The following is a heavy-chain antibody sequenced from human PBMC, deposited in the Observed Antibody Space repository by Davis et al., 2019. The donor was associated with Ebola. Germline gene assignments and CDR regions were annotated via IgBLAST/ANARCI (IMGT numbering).Heavy chain of an antibody. CDR3: ARGQLTSNIVVVTASHFDY. V-gene: IGHV4-34*01. J-gene: IGHJ4*02. Sequence: SETLSLTCAVYGASFSGYYWGWIRQAPGKGLEWIGEINHSGSTNYNPSLKSRVTISVDTSKNQFSLKLNSVTAADTAVYYCARGQLTSNIVVVTASHFDYWGQGTLVTVSS. CDR1: GASFSGYY. D-gene: IGHD2-21*02. CDR2: INHSGST.